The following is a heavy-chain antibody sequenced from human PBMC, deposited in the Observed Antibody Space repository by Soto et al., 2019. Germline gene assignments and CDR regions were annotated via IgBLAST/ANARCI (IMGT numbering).Heavy chain of an antibody. V-gene: IGHV3-30*03. Sequence: ESGGGVVQPGRSLRLSCAASGFTFSSYGMHWVRQAPGKGLEWVAVISYEGSNKYYADSVKGRFTISRDNSKNTLYLQMNSLRAEDTAVYYCATNYYGSGSYSYYYYYYGMDVWGQGTTVTVSS. D-gene: IGHD3-10*01. J-gene: IGHJ6*02. CDR2: ISYEGSNK. CDR1: GFTFSSYG. CDR3: ATNYYGSGSYSYYYYYYGMDV.